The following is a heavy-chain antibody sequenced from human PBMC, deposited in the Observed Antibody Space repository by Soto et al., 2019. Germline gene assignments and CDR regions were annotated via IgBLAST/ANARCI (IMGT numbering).Heavy chain of an antibody. V-gene: IGHV1-69*13. Sequence: ASVKVSCKASGGTFSSYAISWVRQAPGQGLEWMGGIIPIFGTANYAQKFQGRVTITADESTSTAYMELSSLRSEDTAVYYCARERPDSSGYQLFDYWGQGTLVTVSS. D-gene: IGHD3-22*01. CDR3: ARERPDSSGYQLFDY. J-gene: IGHJ4*02. CDR1: GGTFSSYA. CDR2: IIPIFGTA.